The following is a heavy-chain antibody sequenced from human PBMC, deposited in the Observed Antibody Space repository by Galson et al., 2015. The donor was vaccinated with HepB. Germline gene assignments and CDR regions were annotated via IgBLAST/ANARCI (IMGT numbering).Heavy chain of an antibody. J-gene: IGHJ6*03. CDR1: GDSVSSNSAA. D-gene: IGHD6-13*01. CDR3: ARDGGSSSWYGYYYYYYMDV. Sequence: CAISGDSVSSNSAAWNWIRQSPSRGLEWLGRTYYRSKWYNDYAVSVKSRITINPDTSKNQFSLQLNSVTPEDTAVCYCARDGGSSSWYGYYYYYYMDVWGKGTTVTVSS. CDR2: TYYRSKWYN. V-gene: IGHV6-1*01.